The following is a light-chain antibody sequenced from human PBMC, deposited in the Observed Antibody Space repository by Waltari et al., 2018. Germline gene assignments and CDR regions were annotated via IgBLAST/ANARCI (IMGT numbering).Light chain of an antibody. CDR3: SSYTSSSTLGV. J-gene: IGLJ2*01. V-gene: IGLV2-14*03. CDR1: SSYVGCYNY. Sequence: QSALTQPASVSGSPGQSITISSTGTSSYVGCYNYVSRYQQQPGKAPKLMIYDVSNRPSGVSNRFSGSKSGNTASLTISGLQAEDEADYYCSSYTSSSTLGVFGGGTKLTVL. CDR2: DVS.